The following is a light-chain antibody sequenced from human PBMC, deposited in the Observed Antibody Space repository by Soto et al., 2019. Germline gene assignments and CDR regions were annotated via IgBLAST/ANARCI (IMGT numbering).Light chain of an antibody. CDR2: DAF. Sequence: EKVMTQSPATLSVSPGERATLSCRASENIKTRLAWYQQKPGQAPSLLIYDAFTRATGVPARFSGSASGTEFTLTMSRLQSEDFAVYYCQQYDEWPLTIGGGTKVEIK. V-gene: IGKV3-15*01. CDR1: ENIKTR. CDR3: QQYDEWPLT. J-gene: IGKJ4*01.